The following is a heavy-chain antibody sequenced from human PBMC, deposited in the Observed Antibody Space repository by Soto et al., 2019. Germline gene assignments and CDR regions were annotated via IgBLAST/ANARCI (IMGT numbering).Heavy chain of an antibody. J-gene: IGHJ5*02. D-gene: IGHD6-6*01. CDR3: ARHRARNWFDP. Sequence: PSETLSLTCSVSDDSVNSGGHYWSWIRQHPGEGLEWIGYIFYTGSTYYNPSLNSRVTISIDKSKNKLSLWLNSVTAADTAVYYCARHRARNWFDPWGQGTLVTVSS. V-gene: IGHV4-61*08. CDR2: IFYTGST. CDR1: DDSVNSGGHY.